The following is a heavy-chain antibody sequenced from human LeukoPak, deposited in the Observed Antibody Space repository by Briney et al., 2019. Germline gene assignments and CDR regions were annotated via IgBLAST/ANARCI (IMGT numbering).Heavy chain of an antibody. J-gene: IGHJ4*02. CDR1: GFIFSSYG. D-gene: IGHD6-13*01. CDR3: AKAGYSSCLDY. Sequence: PGGSLRLSCAASGFIFSSYGMHWVRQAPGKGLEWVAVISYDGSNKYYADSVKGRFTISRDNSKNTLYLQMNSLRAEDTAVYYCAKAGYSSCLDYWGQGTLVTVSS. V-gene: IGHV3-30*18. CDR2: ISYDGSNK.